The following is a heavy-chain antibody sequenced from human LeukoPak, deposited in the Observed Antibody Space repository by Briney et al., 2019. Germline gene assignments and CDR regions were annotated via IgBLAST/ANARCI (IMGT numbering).Heavy chain of an antibody. CDR3: ARGAHSSSWYLLKYYFDY. Sequence: PGGSLRLSCAASGFTFSSYAMHWVRQAPGKGLEWVAVISYDGSNKYYADSVKGRFTISRDNSKNTLYLQMNSLRAEDTAVYYCARGAHSSSWYLLKYYFDYWGQGTLVTVSS. CDR1: GFTFSSYA. D-gene: IGHD6-13*01. V-gene: IGHV3-30-3*01. J-gene: IGHJ4*02. CDR2: ISYDGSNK.